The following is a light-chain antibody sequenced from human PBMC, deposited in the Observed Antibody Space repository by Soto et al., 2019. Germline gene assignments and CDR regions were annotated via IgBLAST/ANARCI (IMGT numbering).Light chain of an antibody. V-gene: IGLV1-51*01. CDR2: DNN. CDR3: GTWDSSLSAVV. J-gene: IGLJ2*01. CDR1: SSNIGNNY. Sequence: QSVLTQPPSVSAAPGQKVTISCSGSSSNIGNNYVSWYQQLPGIAPKLLIYDNNKRPSGIPDRFSGSKSGTSATLGITGLQTGDEADYYCGTWDSSLSAVVFGGGTKVTV.